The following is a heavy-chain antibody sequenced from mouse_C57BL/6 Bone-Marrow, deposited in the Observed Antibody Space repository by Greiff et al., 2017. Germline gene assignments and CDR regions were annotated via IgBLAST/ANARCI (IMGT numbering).Heavy chain of an antibody. V-gene: IGHV14-3*01. CDR3: ARRYYYGSSPYYFDY. CDR1: GFNIKNTY. Sequence: VQLQQSVAELVRPGASVKLSCTASGFNIKNTYMHWVKQRPEQGLEWIGRIDPANGNTKYAPKFQGKATITADTSSNTAYLQLSSLTSEGTAIYYCARRYYYGSSPYYFDYWGQGTTLTVSS. D-gene: IGHD1-1*01. J-gene: IGHJ2*01. CDR2: IDPANGNT.